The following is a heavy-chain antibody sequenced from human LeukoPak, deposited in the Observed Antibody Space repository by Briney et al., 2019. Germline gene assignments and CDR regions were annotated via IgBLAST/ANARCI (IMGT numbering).Heavy chain of an antibody. D-gene: IGHD3-22*01. V-gene: IGHV1-18*01. CDR3: ARVADYDSSGPSDAFDI. Sequence: ASVKVCCKASGYTFTSYGISWVRQAPGQGLEWMGWISAYNGNTNYAQKLQGRVTMTTDTSTSTAYMELRSLRSDDTAVYYCARVADYDSSGPSDAFDIWGQGTMVTVSS. CDR1: GYTFTSYG. J-gene: IGHJ3*02. CDR2: ISAYNGNT.